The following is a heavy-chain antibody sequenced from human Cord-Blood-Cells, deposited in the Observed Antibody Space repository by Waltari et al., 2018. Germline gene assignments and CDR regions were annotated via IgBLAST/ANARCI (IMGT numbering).Heavy chain of an antibody. D-gene: IGHD2-2*01. CDR1: GYTFTGYY. CDR3: ARFFTGCSSTSCYYNAFDI. V-gene: IGHV1-2*02. J-gene: IGHJ3*02. Sequence: QVQLVQSGAEVKKPGASVKVSCKASGYTFTGYYMHWVRQAPGQGLEGRGWNNPNSGVTNYAQKFKGRVTMTRDKSISTAYMELSRLRSDDTAVYYCARFFTGCSSTSCYYNAFDIWGQGTMVTVSS. CDR2: NNPNSGVT.